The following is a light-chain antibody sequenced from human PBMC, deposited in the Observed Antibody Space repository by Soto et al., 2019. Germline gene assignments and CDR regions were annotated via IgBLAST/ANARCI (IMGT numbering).Light chain of an antibody. Sequence: HSVLTQPASVSGSPGQSITISCTGTSSDVGSYNYVSWYQLHPGKAPKLMIYEVSNRPSGVSNRFSGSKSGDTASLTISGLQAEDEADYYCSSYTTRTTLYVFGTGTKLTVL. CDR2: EVS. CDR3: SSYTTRTTLYV. J-gene: IGLJ1*01. V-gene: IGLV2-14*01. CDR1: SSDVGSYNY.